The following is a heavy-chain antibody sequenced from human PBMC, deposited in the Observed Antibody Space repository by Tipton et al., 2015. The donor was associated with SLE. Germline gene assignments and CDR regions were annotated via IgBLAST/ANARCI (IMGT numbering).Heavy chain of an antibody. V-gene: IGHV3-74*01. CDR3: ARAVADWGWLVVY. CDR2: IDHDGSGT. CDR1: GFTFNNYW. D-gene: IGHD6-19*01. J-gene: IGHJ4*02. Sequence: LSLTCAASGFTFNNYWMHWFRQVPGKGLEWVSRIDHDGSGTSYADSVEDRFTISRDNTKKTLYLQMNSLRAEDTAVYYCARAVADWGWLVVYWGRGTQVTVSS.